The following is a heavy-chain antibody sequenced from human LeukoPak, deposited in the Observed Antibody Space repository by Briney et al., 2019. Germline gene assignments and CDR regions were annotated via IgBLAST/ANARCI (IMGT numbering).Heavy chain of an antibody. Sequence: GGSLRLSCAASGFTFSSYAMHWVRQAPGKGLEWVAVISYDGSNKYYADSVKGRFTISRDNSKNTLYLQMNSLRAEDTAVYYCARDDQNVNWFDPWGQGTLVTVSS. CDR1: GFTFSSYA. V-gene: IGHV3-30-3*01. J-gene: IGHJ5*02. CDR3: ARDDQNVNWFDP. CDR2: ISYDGSNK.